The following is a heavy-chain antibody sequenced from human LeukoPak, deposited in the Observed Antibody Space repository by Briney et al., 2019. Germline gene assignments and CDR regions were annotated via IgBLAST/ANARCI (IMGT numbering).Heavy chain of an antibody. J-gene: IGHJ4*02. Sequence: PGGSLRLSCAVSGFNADDYAIHWVRQPPGKGLEWVSGIRWDRGTVGYAGSVKGRFTMSRDSAKNSVYLQMNSLRPEDTALYYCARGIDSSGTYSGWGFHLRYWGQGTQVTVSS. CDR1: GFNADDYA. CDR2: IRWDRGTV. V-gene: IGHV3-9*02. D-gene: IGHD2-15*01. CDR3: ARGIDSSGTYSGWGFHLRY.